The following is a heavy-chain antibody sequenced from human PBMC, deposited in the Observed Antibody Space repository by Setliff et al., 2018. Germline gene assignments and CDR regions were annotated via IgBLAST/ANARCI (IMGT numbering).Heavy chain of an antibody. CDR1: GYSFTSHY. CDR2: INPGGLTS. CDR3: ARDPLYRENLSRVFDF. V-gene: IGHV1-46*01. Sequence: ASVKVSCKTSGYSFTSHYMHWVRQAPGQGLEWMGIINPGGLTSSSTQNLQGRVTLTTDTSTTTAYMELRSLRSDDTAVYYCARDPLYRENLSRVFDFWGQGTMVTVSS. J-gene: IGHJ3*01. D-gene: IGHD3-16*02.